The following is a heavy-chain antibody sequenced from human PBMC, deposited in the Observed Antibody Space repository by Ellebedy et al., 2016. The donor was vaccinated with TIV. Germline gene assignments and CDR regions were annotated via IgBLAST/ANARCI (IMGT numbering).Heavy chain of an antibody. V-gene: IGHV3-23*01. CDR3: AKDRDYSSSYYMGDGSFDV. CDR2: ISGTGDIT. CDR1: GFTFGSFA. D-gene: IGHD6-13*01. J-gene: IGHJ3*01. Sequence: GGSLRLSXTASGFTFGSFAMSWVRQAPGKGLEWVSSISGTGDITYYADSVKGRFTISRDNSKTTLYLQMNNLRAEDTAVYYCAKDRDYSSSYYMGDGSFDVWGQGTMVTVSS.